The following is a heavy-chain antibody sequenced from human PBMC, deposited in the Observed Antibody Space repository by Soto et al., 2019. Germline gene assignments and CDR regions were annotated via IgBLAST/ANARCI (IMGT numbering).Heavy chain of an antibody. J-gene: IGHJ4*02. V-gene: IGHV3-33*01. CDR2: IWYDGSNK. CDR3: AREIAVAGTLFDY. Sequence: GGSLRLSCAASGFTFSSYGMHWVRQAPGKGLEWVAVIWYDGSNKYYADSVKGRFTISRDNSKNTLYLQMNSLRAEDTAVYYCAREIAVAGTLFDYWGQGTLVTVSS. D-gene: IGHD6-19*01. CDR1: GFTFSSYG.